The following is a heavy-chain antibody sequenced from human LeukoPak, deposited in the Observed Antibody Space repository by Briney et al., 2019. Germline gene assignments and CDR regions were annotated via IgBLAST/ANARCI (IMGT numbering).Heavy chain of an antibody. CDR2: INHSGST. V-gene: IGHV4-34*01. CDR3: ARGRGSGYYNFDY. J-gene: IGHJ4*02. D-gene: IGHD3-3*01. CDR1: GGSFSGYY. Sequence: PSETLSLTCAVYGGSFSGYYWSWIRQPPGKGLEWIGEINHSGSTNYNPSLKSRVTISVDTSKNQFSPKLSSVTAADTAVYYCARGRGSGYYNFDYWGQGTLVTVSS.